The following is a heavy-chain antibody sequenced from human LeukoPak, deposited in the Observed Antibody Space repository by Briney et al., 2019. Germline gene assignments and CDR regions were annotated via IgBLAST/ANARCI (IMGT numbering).Heavy chain of an antibody. CDR1: GFTFSNSA. Sequence: GGSLRLSCEGSGFTFSNSAMTWVRQAPGRGLEWVSGVSGSGDRTNYADSVKSRFAVSRDISKNTVYLEMNRLGVDDTAVYYCAKGLSSSTWADFDYWGQGILVTVSS. CDR3: AKGLSSSTWADFDY. J-gene: IGHJ4*02. V-gene: IGHV3-23*01. CDR2: VSGSGDRT. D-gene: IGHD6-13*01.